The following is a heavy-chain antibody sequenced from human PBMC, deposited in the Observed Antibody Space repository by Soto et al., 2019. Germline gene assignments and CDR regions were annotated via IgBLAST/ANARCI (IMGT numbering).Heavy chain of an antibody. CDR2: ISYDGRNK. V-gene: IGHV3-30*18. Sequence: QVQLVESGGGVVQPGRSLRLSCAASGFTFSSYGMHWVRQAPGKGLEWVAVISYDGRNKYYADSVKGRFTISRDYSKNTLYLQMNSLRAEDTAVYYCAKGGSGYYYGEGDYWGQGPLATVSS. D-gene: IGHD3-22*01. CDR1: GFTFSSYG. J-gene: IGHJ4*02. CDR3: AKGGSGYYYGEGDY.